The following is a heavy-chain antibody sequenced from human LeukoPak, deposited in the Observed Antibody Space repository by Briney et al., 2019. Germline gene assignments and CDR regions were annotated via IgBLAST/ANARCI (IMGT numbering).Heavy chain of an antibody. CDR3: ARGYYYDSSAPFDI. D-gene: IGHD3-22*01. CDR2: INPNSGGT. V-gene: IGHV1-2*02. J-gene: IGHJ3*02. CDR1: GYTFTGYY. Sequence: ASVKVSCKASGYTFTGYYMHWVRQAPGQGLEWTGWINPNSGGTNYAQKFQGRVTMTRDTSISTAYMELSRLRSDDTAVYYCARGYYYDSSAPFDIWGQGTMVTVSS.